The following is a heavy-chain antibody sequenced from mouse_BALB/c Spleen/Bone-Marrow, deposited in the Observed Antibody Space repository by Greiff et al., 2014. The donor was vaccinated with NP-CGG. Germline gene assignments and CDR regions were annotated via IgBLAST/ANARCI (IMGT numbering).Heavy chain of an antibody. V-gene: IGHV14-3*02. CDR1: GFNIKDTY. CDR2: IDPANGNT. D-gene: IGHD2-1*01. J-gene: IGHJ4*01. Sequence: VQLQQPGAELVKPGASVKLSCTASGFNIKDTYMHWVKQRPEQGLEWIGRIDPANGNTKYDPKFQGKATITADTSSNTAYLQLSSLTSEDTAVYYGAIYYGNYYAMDYWGQGTSVTVSS. CDR3: AIYYGNYYAMDY.